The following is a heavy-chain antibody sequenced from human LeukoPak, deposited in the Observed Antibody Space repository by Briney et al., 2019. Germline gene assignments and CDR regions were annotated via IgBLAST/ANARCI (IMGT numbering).Heavy chain of an antibody. V-gene: IGHV4-59*08. CDR2: IHYSGGP. D-gene: IGHD3-10*01. J-gene: IGHJ5*02. CDR1: GASIKTYY. Sequence: SETLSLTCTVSGASIKTYYWNWIRQPPGKGLEWIGNIHYSGGPNYNPSLKSRVAMSIDTSKNQFSLTLNSVTAADTAVYYCARGATSWFGESLGNWFDPWGQGTLVTVSP. CDR3: ARGATSWFGESLGNWFDP.